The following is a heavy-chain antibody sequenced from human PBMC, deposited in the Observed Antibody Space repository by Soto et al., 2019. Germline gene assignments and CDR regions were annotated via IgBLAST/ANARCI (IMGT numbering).Heavy chain of an antibody. Sequence: QVQLVESGGGVVQPGRSLRLSCAASGFTFSSYGMHWVRQAPGKGLEWVAVIWYDGSNKYYADSVKGRFTISRDNSKNTLYLQMNSLRAEDTAAYYCVCLGVAEENFDYWGQGTLVTVSS. CDR3: VCLGVAEENFDY. J-gene: IGHJ4*02. V-gene: IGHV3-33*01. CDR1: GFTFSSYG. D-gene: IGHD3-3*01. CDR2: IWYDGSNK.